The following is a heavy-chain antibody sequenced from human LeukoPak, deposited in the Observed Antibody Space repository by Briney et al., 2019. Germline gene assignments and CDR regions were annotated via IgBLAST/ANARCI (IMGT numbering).Heavy chain of an antibody. J-gene: IGHJ4*02. V-gene: IGHV4-31*03. Sequence: SQTLSLTCTVSGGSISSGGYYWSWIRQHPGKGLEWIGYIYTSGSTNYNPSLKSRVTMSVDTSKNQFSLKLSSVTAADTAVYYCARNSAVAGDFDYWGQGTLVTVSS. CDR2: IYTSGST. CDR3: ARNSAVAGDFDY. D-gene: IGHD6-19*01. CDR1: GGSISSGGYY.